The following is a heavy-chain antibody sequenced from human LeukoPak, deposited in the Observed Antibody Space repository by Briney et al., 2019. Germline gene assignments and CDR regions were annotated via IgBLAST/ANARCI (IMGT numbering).Heavy chain of an antibody. CDR3: ARALVVPAATYYYYYMDV. D-gene: IGHD2-2*01. CDR2: INHSGST. V-gene: IGHV4-34*01. CDR1: GGSFSGYY. Sequence: PSETLSLTCAVYGGSFSGYYWSWIRQPPGKGLEWIREINHSGSTNYNPSLKSRVTISVDTSKNQFSLKLSSVTAADTAMYYCARALVVPAATYYYYYMDVWGKGTTVTVSS. J-gene: IGHJ6*03.